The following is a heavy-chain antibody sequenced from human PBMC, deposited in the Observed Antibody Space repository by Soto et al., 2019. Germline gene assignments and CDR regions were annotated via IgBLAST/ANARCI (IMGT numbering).Heavy chain of an antibody. V-gene: IGHV3-13*01. CDR2: IGTAGDT. J-gene: IGHJ4*02. Sequence: GGSLRLSCAASGFTFSSYDMHWVRQATGKGLEWVSAIGTAGDTYYPGSVKGRFTISRENAKNSLYLQMNSLRAGDTAVYYCARGGDCSSTSCYGIDYWGQGTLVTVSS. D-gene: IGHD2-2*01. CDR1: GFTFSSYD. CDR3: ARGGDCSSTSCYGIDY.